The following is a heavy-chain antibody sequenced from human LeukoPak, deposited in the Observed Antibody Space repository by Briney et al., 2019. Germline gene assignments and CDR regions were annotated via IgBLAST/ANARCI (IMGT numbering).Heavy chain of an antibody. Sequence: PSETLSLTCAVYGGSFNGYYWSWIRQPPGKGLEWIGEINHSGSTNYNPSLKSRVTISADTSKNQFSLKLSSVAAADTAVYYCARARGSEYYYYYYCMDVWGKGTTVTVSS. CDR3: ARARGSEYYYYYYCMDV. J-gene: IGHJ6*03. CDR1: GGSFNGYY. V-gene: IGHV4-34*01. CDR2: INHSGST. D-gene: IGHD5-12*01.